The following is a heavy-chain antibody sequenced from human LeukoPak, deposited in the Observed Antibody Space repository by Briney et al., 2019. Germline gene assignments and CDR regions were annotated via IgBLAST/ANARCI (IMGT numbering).Heavy chain of an antibody. V-gene: IGHV4-39*07. Sequence: SETLSLTCTVSGGSISSSSYYWGWIRQPPGKGLEWIGSIYYSGSTYYNPSLKSRVTISVDTSKNQFSLKLSSVPAADTAVYYCAREVRSAARIAWFAPWGQGTLVTVSS. CDR2: IYYSGST. CDR3: AREVRSAARIAWFAP. J-gene: IGHJ5*02. D-gene: IGHD6-6*01. CDR1: GGSISSSSYY.